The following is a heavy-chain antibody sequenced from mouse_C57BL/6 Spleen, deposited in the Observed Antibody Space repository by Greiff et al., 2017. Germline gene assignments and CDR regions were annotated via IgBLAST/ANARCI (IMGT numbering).Heavy chain of an antibody. Sequence: QVQLQQPGAELVRPGSSVKLSCKASGYTFTSYWMDWVKQRPGQGLEWIGNIYPSDSETHYNQKFKDKATLTVDKSSSTAYMQLSSLTSEDSAVYYCARGGGYYGYFDYWGQGTTLTVSS. CDR1: GYTFTSYW. V-gene: IGHV1-61*01. CDR2: IYPSDSET. CDR3: ARGGGYYGYFDY. J-gene: IGHJ2*01. D-gene: IGHD1-1*01.